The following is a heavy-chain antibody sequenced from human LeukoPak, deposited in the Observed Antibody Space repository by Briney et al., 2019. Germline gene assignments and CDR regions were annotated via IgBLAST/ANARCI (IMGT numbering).Heavy chain of an antibody. J-gene: IGHJ4*02. CDR2: VTGSAPNT. D-gene: IGHD4-4*01. Sequence: GGSLRLSCTVSGFTLDNYAMTWVRQAPGKGLEWVSVVTGSAPNTFYADSVKGRFAISRDYSGTTLYLQMNSLRVDDTAVYYCAKFGSNWSLSHWGQGTLVTVSS. CDR3: AKFGSNWSLSH. CDR1: GFTLDNYA. V-gene: IGHV3-23*01.